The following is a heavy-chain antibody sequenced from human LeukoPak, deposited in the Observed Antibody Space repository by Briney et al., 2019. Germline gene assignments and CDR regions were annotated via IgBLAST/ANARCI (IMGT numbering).Heavy chain of an antibody. CDR2: ISAGGDST. J-gene: IGHJ4*02. CDR3: ARMATVLDY. CDR1: GFTFSSYA. V-gene: IGHV3-23*01. Sequence: PGGSLRLSCAASGFTFSSYAMSSVRQAPGKGLEWVSTISAGGDSTYYANSVKGRFTISRDNSKNTLYLQMNSLRAEDTAVYYCARMATVLDYWGQGTLVTVSS. D-gene: IGHD5-24*01.